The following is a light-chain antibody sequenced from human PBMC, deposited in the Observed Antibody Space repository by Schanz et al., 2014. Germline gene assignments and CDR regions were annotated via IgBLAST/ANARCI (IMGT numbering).Light chain of an antibody. V-gene: IGLV2-8*01. CDR2: EVD. J-gene: IGLJ3*02. Sequence: QSALTQPPSASGFPGQSVTISCTGTSRDVGGYNYVSWYQQHPGRAPKLIIYEVDKRPSGVPDRFSGSKSGSTASLAISGLRSEDEADYYCSTWDDSLTGPVFGGGTKLTVL. CDR3: STWDDSLTGPV. CDR1: SRDVGGYNY.